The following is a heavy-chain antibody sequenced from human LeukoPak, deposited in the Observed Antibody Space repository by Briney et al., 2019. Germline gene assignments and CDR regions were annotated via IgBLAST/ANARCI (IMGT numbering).Heavy chain of an antibody. V-gene: IGHV4-31*03. CDR3: ARGRGYSYGYTDY. CDR1: GGSISSGDYY. CDR2: IYYSGST. J-gene: IGHJ4*02. Sequence: ASETLSLTCTVSGGSISSGDYYWSWIRQHPGKGLEWTGYIYYSGSTYYNPSLKSRVTISVDTSKNQFSLKLSSVTAADTAVYYCARGRGYSYGYTDYWGQGTLVTVSS. D-gene: IGHD5-18*01.